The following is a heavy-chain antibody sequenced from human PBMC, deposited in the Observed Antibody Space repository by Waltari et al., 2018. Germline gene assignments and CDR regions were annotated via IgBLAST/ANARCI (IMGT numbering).Heavy chain of an antibody. V-gene: IGHV3-9*01. CDR3: VKDVLSDCGGDCYSEH. D-gene: IGHD2-21*02. CDR2: IRWNSESI. Sequence: EVQLVESGGGLVQPGRSLRLSCAASGFTFAAYAMHWVRQAPGKGLEWVAGIRWNSESIGYADSVQGRFTISRDNAKNSMFLQIHSLRPEDTALYYCVKDVLSDCGGDCYSEHWGQGTLLTVSS. J-gene: IGHJ4*02. CDR1: GFTFAAYA.